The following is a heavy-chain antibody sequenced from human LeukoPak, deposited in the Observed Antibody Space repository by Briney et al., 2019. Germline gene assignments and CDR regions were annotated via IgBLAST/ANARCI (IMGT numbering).Heavy chain of an antibody. J-gene: IGHJ4*02. CDR3: ARELRIAARPFHFDY. V-gene: IGHV3-30*02. CDR2: IRYDGSNK. CDR1: GFTFSSYG. D-gene: IGHD6-6*01. Sequence: GGSLRLSCAASGFTFSSYGMHWVRQAPGKGLEWVAFIRYDGSNKYYADSVKGRFTISRDNSKNTLYLQMNSLRAEDTAVYYCARELRIAARPFHFDYWGQGTLVTVSS.